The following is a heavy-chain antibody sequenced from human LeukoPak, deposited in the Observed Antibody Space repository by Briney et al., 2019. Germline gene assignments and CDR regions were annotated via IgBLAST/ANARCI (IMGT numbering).Heavy chain of an antibody. D-gene: IGHD2-2*01. V-gene: IGHV3-30*18. J-gene: IGHJ4*02. CDR2: ISYDGFNK. CDR1: GFTFSSYG. CDR3: AKAGGGGGYCSSASCYEGPFDY. Sequence: PGRSLRLSCAASGFTFSSYGMHWVRQAPGKGLEWVAVISYDGFNKDHADSVKGRFTISRDNSKNTLYLQMNSLRAEDTAVYYCAKAGGGGGYCSSASCYEGPFDYWGQGTLVTVSS.